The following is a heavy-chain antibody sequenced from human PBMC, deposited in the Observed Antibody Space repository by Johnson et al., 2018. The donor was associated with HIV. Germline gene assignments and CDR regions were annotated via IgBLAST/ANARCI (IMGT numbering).Heavy chain of an antibody. Sequence: VLLVESGGGLVQPGGSLRLSRAASGFTVSRNYMTWVRQAPGKGLAWVPVIYGGGNTYYADPVKGRFTISRHNSKNTLYLQMNSLRAEDTAVYYCARVPPWALGATGWLDAFDIGGQGTMVTVSS. CDR3: ARVPPWALGATGWLDAFDI. V-gene: IGHV3-66*01. CDR2: IYGGGNT. CDR1: GFTVSRNY. D-gene: IGHD1-26*01. J-gene: IGHJ3*02.